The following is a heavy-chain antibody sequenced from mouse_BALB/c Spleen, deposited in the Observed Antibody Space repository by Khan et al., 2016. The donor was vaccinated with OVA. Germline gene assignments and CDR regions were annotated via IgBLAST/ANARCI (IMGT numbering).Heavy chain of an antibody. J-gene: IGHJ2*01. CDR1: GFNIKDYY. D-gene: IGHD2-3*01. Sequence: VQLQQSGTELVRPGASVRLSCTASGFNIKDYYIHWVKQRPDQGLEWIGWIDPENGNTVYDPKFQGKASITADTSSDTAYLQLSSLTSEDTAVYYCPRSILLYCDYCGLGTTLTVSS. CDR2: IDPENGNT. V-gene: IGHV14-1*02. CDR3: PRSILLYCDY.